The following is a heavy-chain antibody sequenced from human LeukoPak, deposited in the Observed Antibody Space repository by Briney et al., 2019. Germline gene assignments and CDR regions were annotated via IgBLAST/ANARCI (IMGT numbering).Heavy chain of an antibody. CDR1: GFTVSINY. CDR3: ARGYCTNGVCHFDY. CDR2: IYSGGST. Sequence: GGFLRLSCAASGFTVSINYMSWVRQAPGKGLEWVSVIYSGGSTYYADSVKGRFTISRDNSKNTLYLQMNSLRAEDTAVYYCARGYCTNGVCHFDYWGQGTLVTVSS. D-gene: IGHD2-8*01. V-gene: IGHV3-53*01. J-gene: IGHJ4*02.